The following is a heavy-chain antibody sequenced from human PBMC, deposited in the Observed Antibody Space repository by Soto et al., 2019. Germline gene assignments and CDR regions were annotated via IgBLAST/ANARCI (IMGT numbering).Heavy chain of an antibody. CDR3: ARATHCSSTSCYGGWFDP. V-gene: IGHV3-13*04. CDR2: IGTAGDT. D-gene: IGHD2-2*01. J-gene: IGHJ5*02. Sequence: VQLVESGGGLVQPGGSLRLSCAASGFTFSSYDMHWVRQATGKGLEWVSAIGTAGDTYYPDSVKGRFTISRENAKNSLYLQMNSLRAGDTAVYFCARATHCSSTSCYGGWFDPWGQGTLVTVSS. CDR1: GFTFSSYD.